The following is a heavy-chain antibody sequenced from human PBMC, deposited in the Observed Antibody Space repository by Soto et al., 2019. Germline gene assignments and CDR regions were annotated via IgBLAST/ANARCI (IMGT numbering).Heavy chain of an antibody. D-gene: IGHD3-9*01. J-gene: IGHJ4*02. Sequence: GGSLRLSCTASGFTFGDYAMSWFRQAPGKGLEWVGFIRSKAYGGTTEYAASVKGRFTISRDDSKSIAYLQMNSLKTEDTAVYYCTRSVLRYFDWSTVDYWGQGTLVTVSS. CDR1: GFTFGDYA. CDR3: TRSVLRYFDWSTVDY. CDR2: IRSKAYGGTT. V-gene: IGHV3-49*03.